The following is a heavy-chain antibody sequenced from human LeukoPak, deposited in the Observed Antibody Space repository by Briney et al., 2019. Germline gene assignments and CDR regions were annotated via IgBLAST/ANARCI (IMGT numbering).Heavy chain of an antibody. CDR3: AKRFSSGWAGDQGAFDY. Sequence: GGSLRLSCAASGFTFSSYEMHWVRQAPGKGLEWVSYISSSGSTIYYADSVKGRFNISRDNAKNSLYLQMNSLRAEDTALYYCAKRFSSGWAGDQGAFDYWGQGTLVTVSS. V-gene: IGHV3-48*03. J-gene: IGHJ4*02. CDR2: ISSSGSTI. CDR1: GFTFSSYE. D-gene: IGHD6-19*01.